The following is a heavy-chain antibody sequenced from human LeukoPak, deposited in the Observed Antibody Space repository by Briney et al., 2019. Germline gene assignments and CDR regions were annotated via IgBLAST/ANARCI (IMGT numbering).Heavy chain of an antibody. Sequence: GGFLRLSCAASGFTFRSSWMHWVRQVPGKGLVWVSHISPDGDFKDYADSVKGRFIISRDNAKNTLFLQMNRLRAEDTALYFCARDLSFSPDYWGQGTLVTVSS. J-gene: IGHJ4*02. CDR2: ISPDGDFK. CDR3: ARDLSFSPDY. V-gene: IGHV3-74*01. CDR1: GFTFRSSW.